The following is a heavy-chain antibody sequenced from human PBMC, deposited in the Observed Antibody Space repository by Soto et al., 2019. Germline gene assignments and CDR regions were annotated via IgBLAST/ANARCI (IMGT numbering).Heavy chain of an antibody. D-gene: IGHD1-1*01. J-gene: IGHJ4*02. CDR1: GFTFSSHW. CDR3: AREWTTTDY. CDR2: IKEDGSET. V-gene: IGHV3-7*01. Sequence: EVQVVESGGALVQPGGSLRLSCTASGFTFSSHWMSWVRQAPGKGLEWVAFIKEDGSETHYVDSVKGRFTISRDNAKKSLFLQMNSLRVEDTAVYYCAREWTTTDYWGQGTLVTVSS.